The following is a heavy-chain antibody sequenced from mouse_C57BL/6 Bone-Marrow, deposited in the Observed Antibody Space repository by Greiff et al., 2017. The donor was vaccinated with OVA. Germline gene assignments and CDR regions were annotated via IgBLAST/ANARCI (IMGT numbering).Heavy chain of an antibody. V-gene: IGHV1-64*01. CDR1: GYTFTSYW. CDR2: IHPNSGST. CDR3: ARWGTTVVAKGFAY. Sequence: QVQLQQSGAELVKPGASVKLSCKASGYTFTSYWMHWVKQRPGQGLEWIGMIHPNSGSTNYNEKFKSKATLTVDKSSSTAYMQLSSLTSEDSAVYYCARWGTTVVAKGFAYWGQGTLVTVSA. D-gene: IGHD1-1*01. J-gene: IGHJ3*01.